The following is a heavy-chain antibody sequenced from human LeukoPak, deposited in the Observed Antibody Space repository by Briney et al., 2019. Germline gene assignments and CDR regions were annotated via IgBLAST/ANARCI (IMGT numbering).Heavy chain of an antibody. D-gene: IGHD1-26*01. Sequence: PGRSLRLSCAASGFTFNNSGMHWVRQAPGKGLEWVAVISYDGSQKYYADSVKGRSTISRDNSKNTLYLQMNSLRPEDTAVYYCAKDIVGATSYWGQGTLVTVSS. V-gene: IGHV3-30*18. CDR1: GFTFNNSG. CDR3: AKDIVGATSY. J-gene: IGHJ4*02. CDR2: ISYDGSQK.